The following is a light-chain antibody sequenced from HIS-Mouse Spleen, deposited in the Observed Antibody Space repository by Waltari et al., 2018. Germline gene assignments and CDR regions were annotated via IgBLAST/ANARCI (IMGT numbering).Light chain of an antibody. J-gene: IGLJ3*02. CDR1: SSDVGGSNY. V-gene: IGLV2-11*02. Sequence: QSALTQPRSVSGSPGQSVTISRTGTSSDVGGSNYVSWYQQTPGKAPKLMIYDFSKRPSGVPDRFSGSKSGNTASLTISGLQAEDKADYYCCSYAGSYTWVFGGGTKLTVL. CDR3: CSYAGSYTWV. CDR2: DFS.